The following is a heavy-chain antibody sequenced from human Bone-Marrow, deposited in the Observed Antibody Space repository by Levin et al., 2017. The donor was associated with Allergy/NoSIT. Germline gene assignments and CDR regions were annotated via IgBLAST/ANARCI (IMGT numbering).Heavy chain of an antibody. Sequence: SETLSLTCTVSGGSTSSRTYYWDWIRQPPGKGLEWIGSIHYSGTTNYNPSLKSRVTISIDTPKKHVSLKLSTVTAADTAVYYWVNGVDMLPDFAWFDPWGQGTLVAVSS. CDR2: IHYSGTT. D-gene: IGHD5-12*01. CDR1: GGSTSSRTYY. CDR3: VNGVDMLPDFAWFDP. J-gene: IGHJ5*02. V-gene: IGHV4-39*01.